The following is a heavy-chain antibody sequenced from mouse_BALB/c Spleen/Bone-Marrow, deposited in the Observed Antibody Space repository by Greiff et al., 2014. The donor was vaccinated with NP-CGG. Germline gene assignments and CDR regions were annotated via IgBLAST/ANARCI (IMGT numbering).Heavy chain of an antibody. CDR2: ISGGGSYT. CDR3: ARSFGSSYWYFDV. J-gene: IGHJ1*01. D-gene: IGHD1-1*01. CDR1: GFTFSSYG. Sequence: DVMLVESGGGLVKPGGSLKLSCAASGFTFSSYGMSWVRQTPEKRLEWVATISGGGSYTYFSDSVKGRFTISRDNAKNNLNLQMSSLRSEDTALYYCARSFGSSYWYFDVGGAGTTVTVSS. V-gene: IGHV5-9-2*01.